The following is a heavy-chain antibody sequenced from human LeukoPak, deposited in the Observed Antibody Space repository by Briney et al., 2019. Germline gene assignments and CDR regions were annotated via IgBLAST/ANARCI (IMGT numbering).Heavy chain of an antibody. CDR2: IYYTGNT. J-gene: IGHJ5*02. D-gene: IGHD3-10*01. Sequence: SETLSLTCTVSSGSISSSTYYWGWIRQPPGKGLEWIGSIYYTGNTYYNPSLKSRVTISVDTSKIQFSLKLSSVTAADTGVYYCARVMWFGELSFDPWGQGTLVTVSS. CDR3: ARVMWFGELSFDP. V-gene: IGHV4-39*07. CDR1: SGSISSSTYY.